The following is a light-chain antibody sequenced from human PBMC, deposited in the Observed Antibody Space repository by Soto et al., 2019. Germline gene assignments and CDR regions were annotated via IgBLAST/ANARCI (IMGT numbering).Light chain of an antibody. J-gene: IGLJ1*01. Sequence: QSALTQPASVSGSPGQSITISCTGTSSDVGGYNYVSWYQQHPGKAPKLMIYDVSNRPSGVSNRFSGSKSGNTASLTISGLQAEDEADYYCSSYTSSSTLDFGTGNKVTVL. CDR2: DVS. CDR1: SSDVGGYNY. CDR3: SSYTSSSTLD. V-gene: IGLV2-14*01.